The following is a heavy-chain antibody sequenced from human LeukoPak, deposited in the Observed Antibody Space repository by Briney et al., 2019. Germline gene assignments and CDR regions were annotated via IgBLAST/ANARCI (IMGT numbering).Heavy chain of an antibody. Sequence: GGSLRLSCAASGFTFSSYAMSWVRQAPGKGLEWVSAISGSGGSTYYADSVKGRFTISRDNSKNTLYLQMNSLRAEDTAVYYCASHNGYSSSWSPTGHWGQGTLVTVSS. CDR3: ASHNGYSSSWSPTGH. D-gene: IGHD6-13*01. J-gene: IGHJ4*02. CDR1: GFTFSSYA. CDR2: ISGSGGST. V-gene: IGHV3-23*01.